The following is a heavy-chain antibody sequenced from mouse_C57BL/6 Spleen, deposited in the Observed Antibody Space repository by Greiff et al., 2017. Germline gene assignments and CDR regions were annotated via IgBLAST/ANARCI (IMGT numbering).Heavy chain of an antibody. D-gene: IGHD2-2*01. CDR3: ARMVTTGGYYYAMDY. V-gene: IGHV14-2*01. CDR2: IDPEDSET. CDR1: GFNIKDYY. J-gene: IGHJ4*01. Sequence: EVQLQESGAELVKPGASVKLSCNASGFNIKDYYMHWVKQRTEQGLEWIGRIDPEDSETKYAPKFQGKATITAGTSSNTTYLQLSSLTSEDTAVYYWARMVTTGGYYYAMDYWGQGTSVTVSS.